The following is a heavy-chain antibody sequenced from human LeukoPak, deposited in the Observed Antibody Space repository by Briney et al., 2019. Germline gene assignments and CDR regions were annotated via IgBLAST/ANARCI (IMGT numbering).Heavy chain of an antibody. CDR2: IYYSGST. J-gene: IGHJ4*02. D-gene: IGHD3-10*01. Sequence: PSETLSLTCTVSGGSISSYYWSWIRQPPGKGLEWIGYIYYSGSTNYNPSLKSRVTISVDTSKNQFSLKLSSVTAADTAVYYCAKIGDAGLGSHGYWGQGTLVTISS. V-gene: IGHV4-59*01. CDR3: AKIGDAGLGSHGY. CDR1: GGSISSYY.